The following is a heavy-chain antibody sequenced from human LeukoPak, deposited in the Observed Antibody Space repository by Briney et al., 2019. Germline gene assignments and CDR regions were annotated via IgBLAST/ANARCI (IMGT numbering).Heavy chain of an antibody. CDR3: ARRALRYCSSTSCPAQYYGVDV. J-gene: IGHJ6*04. CDR2: ISYDGSNK. D-gene: IGHD2-2*01. CDR1: GFTFSSYA. V-gene: IGHV3-30*04. Sequence: GGSLRLSCAASGFTFSSYAMHWVRQAPGKGLEWVAVISYDGSNKYYADSVKGRFTISRDNAKNSLYLQTNSLRAEDTAVYYCARRALRYCSSTSCPAQYYGVDVWGKGTTVTVSS.